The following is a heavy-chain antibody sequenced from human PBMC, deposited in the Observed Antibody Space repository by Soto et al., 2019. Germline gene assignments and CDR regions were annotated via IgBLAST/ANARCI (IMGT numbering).Heavy chain of an antibody. CDR2: VYYTGST. CDR1: GGSISGSY. CDR3: ARSVAVPGAHIEY. Sequence: PSETLSDTCRVSGGSISGSYWSWIRQSPGKGLEWLGYVYYTGSTNYSPSLRSRVSISVDTSKNEFSLRLSSVTAADTAVYFCARSVAVPGAHIEYWGQGTQVTVSS. D-gene: IGHD6-19*01. V-gene: IGHV4-59*01. J-gene: IGHJ4*02.